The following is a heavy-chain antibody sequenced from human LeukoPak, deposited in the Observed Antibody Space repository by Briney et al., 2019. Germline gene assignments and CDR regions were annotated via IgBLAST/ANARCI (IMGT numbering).Heavy chain of an antibody. Sequence: PGGSLRLSCAASGFTFSSYGMHWVRQAPGKGLEWVTFIRYDEYYADSVKGRFTISRDNSKNTLYLRMNSLRAEDTAVYYCAREVENTSGWYSHFDYWGQGTLVTVSS. V-gene: IGHV3-30*02. D-gene: IGHD6-19*01. J-gene: IGHJ4*02. CDR1: GFTFSSYG. CDR2: IRYDE. CDR3: AREVENTSGWYSHFDY.